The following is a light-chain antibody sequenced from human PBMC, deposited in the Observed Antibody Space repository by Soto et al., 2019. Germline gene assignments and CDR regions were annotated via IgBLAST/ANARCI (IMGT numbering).Light chain of an antibody. CDR2: DAS. V-gene: IGKV3-15*01. Sequence: EVVLTQSPATLSVSPGDRATLSCRASQSVSNNLAWYQQTPGQPPRLLIYDASTRATGIPARFSGSGSGTEFTLTISSLQSEDSAIYYCQQHYNWLLITFGQGTRLEIK. CDR1: QSVSNN. J-gene: IGKJ5*01. CDR3: QQHYNWLLIT.